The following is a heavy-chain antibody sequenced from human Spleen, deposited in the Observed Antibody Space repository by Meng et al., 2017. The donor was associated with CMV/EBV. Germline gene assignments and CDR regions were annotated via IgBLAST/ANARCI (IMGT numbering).Heavy chain of an antibody. CDR2: INPNSGDT. D-gene: IGHD6-6*01. J-gene: IGHJ4*02. V-gene: IGHV1-2*02. Sequence: ASVKVSCKASGYTFAGYFLHWVRQAPGQGLEWMGWINPNSGDTKYAQKFQGRVSMTRDTSISTAYMELSSLRSEDTAVYYCARDDGPEQLVGYWGQGTLVTVSS. CDR3: ARDDGPEQLVGY. CDR1: GYTFAGYF.